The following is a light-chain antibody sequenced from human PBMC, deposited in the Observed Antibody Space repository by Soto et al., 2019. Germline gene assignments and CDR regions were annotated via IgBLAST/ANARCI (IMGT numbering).Light chain of an antibody. CDR3: GTWDSSLSAVV. Sequence: QSVLTQPPSLSAAPGQKVTISCSGSSSNIGNNYASWYQQLPGTAPKLLIYDNDKRPSGIPDRFSGSKSSTSATLGITGLQTGDEADYYCGTWDSSLSAVVFGGGTKLTVL. J-gene: IGLJ2*01. CDR2: DND. V-gene: IGLV1-51*01. CDR1: SSNIGNNY.